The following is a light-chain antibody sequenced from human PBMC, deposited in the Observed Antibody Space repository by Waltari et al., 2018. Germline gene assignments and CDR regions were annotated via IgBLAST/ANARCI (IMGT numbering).Light chain of an antibody. Sequence: QPGPAPSPLRVIYQDIKRPYGIPGRFSGSNSGNTATLTISATQAMDEADYYCQAWDSSTAHVIFGGGTKLTVL. CDR2: QDI. J-gene: IGLJ2*01. V-gene: IGLV3-1*01. CDR3: QAWDSSTAHVI.